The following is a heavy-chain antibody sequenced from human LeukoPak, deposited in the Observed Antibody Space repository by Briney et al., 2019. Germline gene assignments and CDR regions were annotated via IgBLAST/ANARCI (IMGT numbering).Heavy chain of an antibody. CDR1: GFTLSSYW. J-gene: IGHJ4*02. V-gene: IGHV3-7*03. Sequence: GGSLRLSCAASGFTLSSYWMSWVRQAPGKGREGVGNIKQDGSEKYYVDSVKGRFTISRDNAKNSLYLQMTSLRAEDTAVYYCARFFRSGYDFFYFDYWGQGTLVSVSS. D-gene: IGHD5-12*01. CDR2: IKQDGSEK. CDR3: ARFFRSGYDFFYFDY.